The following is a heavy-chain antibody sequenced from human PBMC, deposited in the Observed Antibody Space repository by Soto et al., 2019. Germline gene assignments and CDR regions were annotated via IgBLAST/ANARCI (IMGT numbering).Heavy chain of an antibody. V-gene: IGHV1-69*06. Sequence: SVKVSCKASGGTFSSYAISWVRQAPGQGLEWMGGIIPIFGTANYAQKFQGRVTITADKSTSTAYMELSSLRSEDTAVYYCARDQGNTIFGVVSASYYYYGMDVWGQGTTVTVSS. J-gene: IGHJ6*02. D-gene: IGHD3-3*01. CDR3: ARDQGNTIFGVVSASYYYYGMDV. CDR1: GGTFSSYA. CDR2: IIPIFGTA.